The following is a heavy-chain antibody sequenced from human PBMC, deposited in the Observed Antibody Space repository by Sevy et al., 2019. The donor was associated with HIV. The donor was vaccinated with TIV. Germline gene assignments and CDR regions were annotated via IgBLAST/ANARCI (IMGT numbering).Heavy chain of an antibody. CDR2: INHSGST. V-gene: IGHV4-34*01. Sequence: SETLSLTCAVYGGSFSGYYWSWIRQPPGKGLEWIGEINHSGSTNYNPSLKSRVTISVDTSKNQFSLMLSSVTAADTAVYYCARGLPTYYDILGIWGQGTLVTVSS. CDR3: ARGLPTYYDILGI. D-gene: IGHD3-9*01. J-gene: IGHJ4*02. CDR1: GGSFSGYY.